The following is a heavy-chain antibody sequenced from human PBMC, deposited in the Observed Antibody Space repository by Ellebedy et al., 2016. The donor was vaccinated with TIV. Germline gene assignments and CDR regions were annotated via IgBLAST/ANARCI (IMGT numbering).Heavy chain of an antibody. CDR3: ARVNLSAERVGPWFDP. D-gene: IGHD1-1*01. J-gene: IGHJ5*02. Sequence: MPSETLSLTCGVSGYSISSGYYWGWIRQPPGKGLESIGSIYHSGSSYYNPSLESRVTISLDSSKNQFSLKLTSVTAADTAVYYCARVNLSAERVGPWFDPWGQGTLVTVSS. V-gene: IGHV4-38-2*01. CDR2: IYHSGSS. CDR1: GYSISSGYY.